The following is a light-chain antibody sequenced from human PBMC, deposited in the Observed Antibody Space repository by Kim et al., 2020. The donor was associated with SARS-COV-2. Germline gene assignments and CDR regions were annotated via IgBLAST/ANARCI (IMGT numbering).Light chain of an antibody. J-gene: IGKJ2*01. CDR3: QQAENWAMYT. CDR1: QSVSTN. CDR2: GAS. V-gene: IGKV3-15*01. Sequence: EIVLTQSPATLSVSPGERATLSCRASQSVSTNLAWYQQKPGQAPRLLIYGASNRATGVPARFSGSGSGTEFTLTISSLQSEDFAVYYWQQAENWAMYTFGRGTNLENK.